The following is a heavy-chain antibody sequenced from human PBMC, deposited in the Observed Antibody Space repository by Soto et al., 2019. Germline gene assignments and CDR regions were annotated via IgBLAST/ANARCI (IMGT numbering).Heavy chain of an antibody. Sequence: QVQLQESGPGLVKPSETLSLTCTVSGGSVSSGSYYWSWIWQPPGKGLEWIGYIYYSGSTNYNPSLKSRVTISVDTSKNQFSLKLSSVTAADTAVYYCARVIRTAMVTDPFYDYWGQGPLVTVSS. CDR2: IYYSGST. V-gene: IGHV4-61*01. CDR1: GGSVSSGSYY. CDR3: ARVIRTAMVTDPFYDY. D-gene: IGHD5-18*01. J-gene: IGHJ4*02.